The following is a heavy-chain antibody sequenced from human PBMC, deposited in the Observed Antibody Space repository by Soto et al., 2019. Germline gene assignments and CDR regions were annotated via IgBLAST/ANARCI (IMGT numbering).Heavy chain of an antibody. Sequence: SVKVSCKASGGTFSSYTISWVRQAPGQGLEWMGRIIPILGIANYAQKFQGRVTITADKSTSTAYMELSSLRSEDTAVYYCARDRYCSSTSCLTPYGMDVWGQGTTDTVSS. CDR2: IIPILGIA. D-gene: IGHD2-2*01. CDR1: GGTFSSYT. V-gene: IGHV1-69*04. CDR3: ARDRYCSSTSCLTPYGMDV. J-gene: IGHJ6*02.